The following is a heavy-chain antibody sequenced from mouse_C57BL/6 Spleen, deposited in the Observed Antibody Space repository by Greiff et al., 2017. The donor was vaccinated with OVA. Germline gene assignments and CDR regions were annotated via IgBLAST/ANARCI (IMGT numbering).Heavy chain of an antibody. V-gene: IGHV1-69*01. CDR3: ARSEELRFDY. Sequence: QVQLQQSGAELVMPGASVKLSCKASGYTFTSYWMHWVKQRPGQGLEWIGEIDPSDSYTNYNQKFKGKSTLTVDKSSSTAYMQLSSLTSEDSAVYYCARSEELRFDYWGQGTTLTVSS. CDR1: GYTFTSYW. D-gene: IGHD3-2*02. CDR2: IDPSDSYT. J-gene: IGHJ2*01.